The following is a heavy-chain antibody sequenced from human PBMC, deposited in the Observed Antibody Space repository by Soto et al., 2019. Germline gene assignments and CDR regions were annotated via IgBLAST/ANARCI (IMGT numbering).Heavy chain of an antibody. Sequence: PSETLSLTCALYCGSFSGYYWSWIRQPPGKGLESIGEINNSGSTNYNPSLKSRVTISVDTSKNQFSLRLSSVTAADTAVYYCARGPFFSSWYSYNGFDPWGQGALVTVSS. J-gene: IGHJ5*02. V-gene: IGHV4-34*01. CDR2: INNSGST. CDR1: CGSFSGYY. CDR3: ARGPFFSSWYSYNGFDP. D-gene: IGHD6-13*01.